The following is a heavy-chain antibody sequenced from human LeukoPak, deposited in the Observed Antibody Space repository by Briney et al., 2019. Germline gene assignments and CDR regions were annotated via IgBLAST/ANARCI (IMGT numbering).Heavy chain of an antibody. CDR1: GFTVSSNY. V-gene: IGHV3-53*01. CDR3: ARDKHLSYFDY. CDR2: IYSGGST. Sequence: PGGSLRLSCAASGFTVSSNYMSWVRQAPGKGLEWVSVIYSGGSTYYADSVKGRFTISRDNSKNTLYLQMNSLRAEDTAVYYCARDKHLSYFDYWGQGTLVTVSS. J-gene: IGHJ4*02.